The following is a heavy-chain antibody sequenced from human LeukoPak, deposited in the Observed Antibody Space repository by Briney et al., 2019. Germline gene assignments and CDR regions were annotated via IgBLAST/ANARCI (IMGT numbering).Heavy chain of an antibody. CDR2: ISGSGSTI. CDR1: GFTLSDHY. J-gene: IGHJ6*02. CDR3: ARGHYGMDV. Sequence: GGSLRLSCAASGFTLSDHYMSWIRQAPGKGLEWVSYISGSGSTIFYADSVKGRFTISRDNAKKSLYLQMNSLRAEDTAVYYCARGHYGMDVWGLGTTVTVSS. V-gene: IGHV3-11*01.